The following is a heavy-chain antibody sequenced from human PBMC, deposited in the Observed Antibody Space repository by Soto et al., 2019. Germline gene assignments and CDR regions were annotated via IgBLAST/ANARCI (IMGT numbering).Heavy chain of an antibody. V-gene: IGHV3-7*03. D-gene: IGHD6-19*01. CDR2: IKQDGSDK. Sequence: GESLKISCAASGFTFSSYWTSWVRQAPGKGLEWVANIKQDGSDKYYVDSLMGRFTVSRDNAKNSVYLQMNSLRVEDTAVYYCASGRYSAGWYPDYFDSWGQGTLVTVSS. CDR1: GFTFSSYW. CDR3: ASGRYSAGWYPDYFDS. J-gene: IGHJ4*02.